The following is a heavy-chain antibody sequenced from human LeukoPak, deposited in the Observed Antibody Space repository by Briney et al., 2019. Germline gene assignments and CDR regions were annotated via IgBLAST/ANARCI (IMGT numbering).Heavy chain of an antibody. V-gene: IGHV4-59*01. CDR3: ARLVNDILTGDTKYFDY. Sequence: SETLSLTCTVSGGSISSSYWNWIRQPPGKGLEWIGYIYYSGSTNYNPSLKSRVTISVDTSKNQFSLKLSSVTAADTAVYYCARLVNDILTGDTKYFDYGGQEPRVTVSS. J-gene: IGHJ4*02. CDR1: GGSISSSY. D-gene: IGHD3-9*01. CDR2: IYYSGST.